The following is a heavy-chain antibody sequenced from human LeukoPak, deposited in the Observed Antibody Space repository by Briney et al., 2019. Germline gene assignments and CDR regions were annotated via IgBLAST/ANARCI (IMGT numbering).Heavy chain of an antibody. J-gene: IGHJ4*02. V-gene: IGHV3-74*01. CDR3: TRGMYSSAWSIDY. Sequence: PGGSLRLSWEVSGFTFSIYWMHWIRQAPGKGLVWVSRINNDGSSIGYADSVKGRLTISRDNAKNTLYLQMNSLRAEDTAVYYCTRGMYSSAWSIDYWGQGTLVTVSS. CDR1: GFTFSIYW. D-gene: IGHD6-19*01. CDR2: INNDGSSI.